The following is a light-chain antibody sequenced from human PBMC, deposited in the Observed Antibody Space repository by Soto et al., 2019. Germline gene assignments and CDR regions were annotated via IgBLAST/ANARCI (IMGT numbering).Light chain of an antibody. CDR1: SSDVGAFNY. V-gene: IGLV2-14*03. Sequence: QSVLTHPASVSGSPGQSITISCIGTSSDVGAFNYVSWYQHHPGKAPKLIIYDVTDRPSGVSNRFSASKSGNTASLTISWLQAEDEADYYCSSYTTRNTEAFGTGTKVTVL. J-gene: IGLJ1*01. CDR2: DVT. CDR3: SSYTTRNTEA.